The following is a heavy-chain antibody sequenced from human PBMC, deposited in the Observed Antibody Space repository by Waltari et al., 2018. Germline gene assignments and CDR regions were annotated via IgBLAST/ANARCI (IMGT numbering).Heavy chain of an antibody. CDR2: IIPIFGTA. CDR1: GGTFSSYA. V-gene: IGHV1-69*13. CDR3: ARVWYDILTGYLASNWFDP. Sequence: QVQLVQSGAEVKKPGSSVKVSCKASGGTFSSYAISWVRQAPGQGLEWMGGIIPIFGTATYAQKFQGRVTITADESTSTAYMELSSLRSEDTAVYYCARVWYDILTGYLASNWFDPWGQGTLVTVSS. J-gene: IGHJ5*02. D-gene: IGHD3-9*01.